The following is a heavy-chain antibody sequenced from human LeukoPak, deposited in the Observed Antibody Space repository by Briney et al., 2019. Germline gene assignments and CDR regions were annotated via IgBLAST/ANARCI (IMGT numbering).Heavy chain of an antibody. CDR2: ISSSSSTI. V-gene: IGHV3-48*01. Sequence: GGSLRLSCVASGFTFSSYSMNWVRQAPGKGLEWVSYISSSSSTIYYADSVKGRFTISRDNAKNSLYLQMNSLRAEDTAVYYCARTTDPTTVTSPFDYWGQGTLVTVSS. D-gene: IGHD4-11*01. J-gene: IGHJ4*02. CDR3: ARTTDPTTVTSPFDY. CDR1: GFTFSSYS.